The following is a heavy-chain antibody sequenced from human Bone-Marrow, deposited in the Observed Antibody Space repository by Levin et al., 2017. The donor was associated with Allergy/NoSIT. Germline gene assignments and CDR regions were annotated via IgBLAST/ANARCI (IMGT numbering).Heavy chain of an antibody. V-gene: IGHV1-18*01. CDR1: GYTFSNFG. CDR2: ISGYNGDT. D-gene: IGHD2-2*02. Sequence: ASVKVSCKASGYTFSNFGVSWVRQAPGQGLEWMGWISGYNGDTNYAQKLKGRVTLTIDPSTSTAYMELRRLTFDDTAIYFWASMGTEAAILWGQGSVVTVSS. CDR3: ASMGTEAAIL. J-gene: IGHJ4*02.